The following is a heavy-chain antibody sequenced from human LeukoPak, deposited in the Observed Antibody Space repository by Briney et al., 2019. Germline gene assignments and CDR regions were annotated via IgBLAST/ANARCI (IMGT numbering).Heavy chain of an antibody. CDR1: GFTVSSNY. J-gene: IGHJ4*02. Sequence: GGSLRLSCAASGFTVSSNYMNWIRQAPGKGLEWVSYISGSSSYTNYADSVKGRFTISRDNSRKSLYLQMNSLRAEDTAVYYCARESSSGLIIDYLGQGTLVTVSS. CDR3: ARESSSGLIIDY. V-gene: IGHV3-11*06. D-gene: IGHD6-19*01. CDR2: ISGSSSYT.